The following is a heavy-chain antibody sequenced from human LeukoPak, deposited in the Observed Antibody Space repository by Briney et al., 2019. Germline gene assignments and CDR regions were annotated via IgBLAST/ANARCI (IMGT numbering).Heavy chain of an antibody. V-gene: IGHV3-43D*03. D-gene: IGHD3-22*01. J-gene: IGHJ3*02. CDR2: ISWDGGST. CDR1: GFTFDDYA. Sequence: GRSLRLSCAASGFTFDDYAMHWVRHAPGKGLEWVSLISWDGGSTYYADSVKGRFTISRDNSKHSLYLQMNSLRAEDTALYYCATGSYYHDSSGYYYGYDAFNIWGQGTMVTVSS. CDR3: ATGSYYHDSSGYYYGYDAFNI.